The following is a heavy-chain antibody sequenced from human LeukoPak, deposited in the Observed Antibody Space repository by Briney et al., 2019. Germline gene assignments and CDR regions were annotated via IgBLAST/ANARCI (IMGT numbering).Heavy chain of an antibody. V-gene: IGHV3-7*01. CDR2: IKQDGTET. Sequence: GGSLRLSCVASGFTFSSYWMSWVRQAPGKGLEFVANIKQDGTETYYVDSVKGRFTISRDNAKNSLYLQMSSLRVEDTAVYYCIRGYDYTGSNWGQGTLVTVSS. CDR3: IRGYDYTGSN. CDR1: GFTFSSYW. D-gene: IGHD4/OR15-4a*01. J-gene: IGHJ4*02.